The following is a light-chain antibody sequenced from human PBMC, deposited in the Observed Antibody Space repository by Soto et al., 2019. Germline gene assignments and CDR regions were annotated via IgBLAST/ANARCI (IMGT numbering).Light chain of an antibody. CDR3: LQFAISPKT. V-gene: IGKV3-20*01. J-gene: IGKJ1*01. CDR2: DAS. Sequence: EIVLTQSPGTLSLSPGERATLSCRASQTVPSRYLAWYQQKAGQAPRLLVFDASTRAIGIPDRFSGSGSGTDFTLTISRLEPEDFAVYYCLQFAISPKTFGQGTKVEIK. CDR1: QTVPSRY.